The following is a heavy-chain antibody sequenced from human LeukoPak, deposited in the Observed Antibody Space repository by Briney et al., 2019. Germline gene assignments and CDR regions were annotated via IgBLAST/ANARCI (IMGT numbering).Heavy chain of an antibody. V-gene: IGHV4-4*07. Sequence: TSETLSLTCTVSGGSISSYYWSWIRQPAGRGLEWIGRIYTSGSTNYNPSLKSRVTMSVDTSKNQFSLKLSSVTAADTAVYYCARLNLDQGWFDHWGQGTLVTVSS. D-gene: IGHD2-2*01. CDR3: ARLNLDQGWFDH. CDR1: GGSISSYY. CDR2: IYTSGST. J-gene: IGHJ5*02.